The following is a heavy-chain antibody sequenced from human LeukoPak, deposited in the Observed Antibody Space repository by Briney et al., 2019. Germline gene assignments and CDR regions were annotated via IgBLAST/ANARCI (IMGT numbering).Heavy chain of an antibody. V-gene: IGHV3-21*01. CDR2: ISSSSSYI. Sequence: GGSLRLSCAASGFTFSSYSMNWVRQAPGQGLERVSSISSSSSYIYYADSVKGRFTISRDNAKNSLYLQMNSLRAEDTAVYYCASHVGQDAFDIWGQGTMVTVSS. CDR3: ASHVGQDAFDI. CDR1: GFTFSSYS. J-gene: IGHJ3*02.